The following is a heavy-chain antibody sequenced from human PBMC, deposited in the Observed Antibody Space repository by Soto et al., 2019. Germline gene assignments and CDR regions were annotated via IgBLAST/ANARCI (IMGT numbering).Heavy chain of an antibody. V-gene: IGHV1-2*02. D-gene: IGHD2-2*01. Sequence: ASVKVSCKASGYTFTGYYIHWVREAPGQGLEWMGWINPQTGGTSYAQKFQDRVTLSRDTSINTAYLELSRLRFDDAAVYFCVRERYQVISDGMDVWGQGTTVTVSS. CDR2: INPQTGGT. CDR1: GYTFTGYY. J-gene: IGHJ6*02. CDR3: VRERYQVISDGMDV.